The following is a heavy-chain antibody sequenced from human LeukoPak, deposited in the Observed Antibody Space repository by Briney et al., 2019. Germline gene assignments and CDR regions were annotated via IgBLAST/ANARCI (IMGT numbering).Heavy chain of an antibody. V-gene: IGHV1-46*01. CDR3: ARIGPRYYFDY. J-gene: IGHJ4*02. CDR2: INPSGGST. Sequence: ASAKVSCEASGYTFTSYYMHWVRQAPGQGLEWMGIINPSGGSTSYAQKFQGRVTMTRDMSTSTVYMELSSLRSEDTAVYYCARIGPRYYFDYWGQETLVTVSS. CDR1: GYTFTSYY.